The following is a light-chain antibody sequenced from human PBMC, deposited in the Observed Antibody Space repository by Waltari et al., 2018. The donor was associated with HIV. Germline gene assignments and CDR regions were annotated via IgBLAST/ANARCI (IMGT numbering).Light chain of an antibody. CDR2: DVT. J-gene: IGLJ3*02. Sequence: QSALTQPRSVSGSPGQSVTLSCTGTSSDVGGYHYVSWYQQNPGKAPKFIIYDVTKRPSGVPDRFSGSKSGNTASLTISGLQAEDEADYYCCSYAGNYPVLFGGGTKLTVL. CDR1: SSDVGGYHY. V-gene: IGLV2-11*01. CDR3: CSYAGNYPVL.